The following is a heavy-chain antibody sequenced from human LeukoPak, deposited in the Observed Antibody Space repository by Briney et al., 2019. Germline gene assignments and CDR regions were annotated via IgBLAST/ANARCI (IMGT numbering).Heavy chain of an antibody. D-gene: IGHD6-19*01. Sequence: PGGSLRLSCTASGFTFSDYTLNWVRQAPGKGLEWVSSMTGRKSYIFYADSVKGRFTISRDNAKNSLYLQMNSLRAEDTAVYYCARDLGYSSGPNYWGQGTRVTVSS. J-gene: IGHJ4*02. V-gene: IGHV3-21*01. CDR2: MTGRKSYI. CDR3: ARDLGYSSGPNY. CDR1: GFTFSDYT.